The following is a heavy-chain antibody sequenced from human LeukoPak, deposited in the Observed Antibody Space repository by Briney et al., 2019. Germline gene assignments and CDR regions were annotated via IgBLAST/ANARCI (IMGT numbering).Heavy chain of an antibody. CDR3: ARESRESCAAFDI. CDR1: GFTFRTYS. CDR2: ISSSSSSI. J-gene: IGHJ3*02. Sequence: GGSLRLSCAASGFTFRTYSMNWVRQAPGKGLEWVSYISSSSSSIFYADSVKGRFTIFRDNAKNSLYLQMNSLRDEDTAVYYCARESRESCAAFDIWGQGTMVTVSS. V-gene: IGHV3-48*02.